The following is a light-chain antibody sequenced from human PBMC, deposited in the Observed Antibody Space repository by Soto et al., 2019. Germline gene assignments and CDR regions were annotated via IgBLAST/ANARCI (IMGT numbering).Light chain of an antibody. CDR3: SSYTSSSTLSYV. Sequence: QSVLTQPASVSGSPGQSITISCSGTSSDVGGYNYVSWYQQHPGKAPKLMISDVSNRPSGVPNRFSGSKSGNTASLTISGLQAEEEADYYCSSYTSSSTLSYVFGTGTKVTVL. CDR2: DVS. J-gene: IGLJ1*01. V-gene: IGLV2-14*01. CDR1: SSDVGGYNY.